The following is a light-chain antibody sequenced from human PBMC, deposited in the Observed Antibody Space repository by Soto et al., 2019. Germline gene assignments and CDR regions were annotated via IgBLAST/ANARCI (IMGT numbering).Light chain of an antibody. CDR3: QQYTSWQT. V-gene: IGKV3-15*01. J-gene: IGKJ1*01. CDR2: GAS. CDR1: RDISNN. Sequence: EILMTQSPATLSVSPGGRATLSCRASRDISNNLAWYQQRPGQPPSLLIYGASTRSTVVPARLSGSGWGNEFTLAITGLQSDEFAVYYCQQYTSWQTFGQGTQVDIK.